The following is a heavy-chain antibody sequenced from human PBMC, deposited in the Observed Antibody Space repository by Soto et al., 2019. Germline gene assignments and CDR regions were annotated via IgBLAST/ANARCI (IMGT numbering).Heavy chain of an antibody. J-gene: IGHJ5*02. CDR2: IGPAGDT. CDR1: GFTFSTYD. V-gene: IGHV3-13*01. D-gene: IGHD5-18*01. CDR3: ARGVAHRYGFGDP. Sequence: GGSLRLSCAASGFTFSTYDIHWVRQTAANGLDWVSAIGPAGDTSYPASVKGRFTISRDSVKNSLCLQLNSLRAEDTAVYYCARGVAHRYGFGDPWGQGTLVTVSS.